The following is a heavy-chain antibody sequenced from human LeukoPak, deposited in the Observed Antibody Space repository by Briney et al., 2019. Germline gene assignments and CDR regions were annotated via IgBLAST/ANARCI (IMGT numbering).Heavy chain of an antibody. CDR1: GFIFSSYG. CDR3: ARDRSGSLDY. J-gene: IGHJ4*02. CDR2: IWYDGSNK. Sequence: PGRSLRLSCAASGFIFSSYGMHWVRQAPGKGLEWVAVIWYDGSNKYHADSVKGRFTISRDNSKNTLYLQMNSLRAEDTAVYYCARDRSGSLDYWGQGTLVTVSS. V-gene: IGHV3-33*01. D-gene: IGHD1-26*01.